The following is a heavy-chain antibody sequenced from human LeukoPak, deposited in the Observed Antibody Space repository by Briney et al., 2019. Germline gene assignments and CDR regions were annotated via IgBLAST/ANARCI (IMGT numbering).Heavy chain of an antibody. D-gene: IGHD6-13*01. Sequence: GASVKVSCKASGYTFTSYYMHWVRQAPGQGLEWMGWISAYNGNTNYAQKLQGRVTMPTDTSTSTAYMELRSLRSDDTAVYYCARDHPYSSSWYGDYWGQGTLVTVSS. CDR3: ARDHPYSSSWYGDY. CDR1: GYTFTSYY. J-gene: IGHJ4*02. V-gene: IGHV1-18*04. CDR2: ISAYNGNT.